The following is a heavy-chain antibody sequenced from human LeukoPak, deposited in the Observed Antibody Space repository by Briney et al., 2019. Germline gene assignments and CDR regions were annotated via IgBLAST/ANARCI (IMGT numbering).Heavy chain of an antibody. V-gene: IGHV3-66*01. Sequence: GGSLRLSCAASGFTVSSNYMSWVRQAPGQGLEWVSVIYSGGSTYYADSVKGSFTISRDNSKNTLYHQMNSLRAEDTGVYYCASGLRYFDLYYWGQGTLVTVSS. J-gene: IGHJ4*02. CDR2: IYSGGST. CDR1: GFTVSSNY. CDR3: ASGLRYFDLYY. D-gene: IGHD3-9*01.